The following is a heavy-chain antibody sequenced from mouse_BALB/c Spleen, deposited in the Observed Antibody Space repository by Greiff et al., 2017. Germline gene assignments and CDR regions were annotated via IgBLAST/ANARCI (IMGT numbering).Heavy chain of an antibody. D-gene: IGHD2-1*01. CDR1: GYTFTSYW. CDR3: TREEDGNYVPFAY. V-gene: IGHV1S22*01. J-gene: IGHJ3*01. CDR2: IYPGSGST. Sequence: LQQPGSELVRPGASVKLSCKASGYTFTSYWMHWVKQRPGQGLEWIGNIYPGSGSTNYDEKFKSKATLTVDTSSSTAYMQLSSLTSEDSAVYYCTREEDGNYVPFAYWGQGTLVTVSA.